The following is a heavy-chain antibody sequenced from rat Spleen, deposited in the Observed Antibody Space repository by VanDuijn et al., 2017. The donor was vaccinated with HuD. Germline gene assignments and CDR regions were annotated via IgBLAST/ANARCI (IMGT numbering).Heavy chain of an antibody. CDR3: ARRHYGYTDYFDY. V-gene: IGHV5S23*01. J-gene: IGHJ2*01. CDR2: ISNGGGNT. CDR1: GFTFSNYD. D-gene: IGHD1-4*01. Sequence: EVQLVESGGGLVQPGRSLKLSCAASGFTFSNYDMAWVRQAPTKGLEWVASISNGGGNTYYRDTVKGRSPISRDNAKSTLSLQMDSLRSAYTATYYCARRHYGYTDYFDYWGQGVMVTVSS.